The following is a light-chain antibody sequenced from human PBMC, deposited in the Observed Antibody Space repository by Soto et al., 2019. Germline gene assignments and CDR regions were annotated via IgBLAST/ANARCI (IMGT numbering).Light chain of an antibody. CDR1: QSISNW. Sequence: DIQMTQSPSTLSASVGDRVTTTCRASQSISNWLAWYQQKPGKAPKLRIYKASSLESGVPSRFSGSGSGTEFTLTISSLQPDDFATYYCQQYNSFPITFGQGTRLEIK. J-gene: IGKJ5*01. CDR3: QQYNSFPIT. V-gene: IGKV1-5*03. CDR2: KAS.